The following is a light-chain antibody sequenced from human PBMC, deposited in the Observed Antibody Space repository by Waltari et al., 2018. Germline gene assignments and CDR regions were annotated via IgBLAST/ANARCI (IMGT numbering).Light chain of an antibody. V-gene: IGLV2-18*02. CDR2: EVS. CDR3: NSYTSSTTYV. Sequence: QSALTQPPSVSGSPGQSVPISCTGTSRDVGSYNRVSWYQQPPGTAPKLMIYEVSNRPSGVPDRFSGSKSGNTASLTISGLQAEDEADYYCNSYTSSTTYVFGTGTKVTVL. J-gene: IGLJ1*01. CDR1: SRDVGSYNR.